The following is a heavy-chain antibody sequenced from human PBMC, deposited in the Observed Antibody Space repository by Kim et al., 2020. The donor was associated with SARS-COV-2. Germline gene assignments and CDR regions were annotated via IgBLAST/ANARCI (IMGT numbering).Heavy chain of an antibody. CDR2: ISYNVI. Sequence: GGSLRLSCVVSGLTFSDHSMNWVRQAPGKGPEWFSYISYNVITYAESVRGRFTISRDDAKNSLFLQMDSLRDDDTAVYYCARDRDWAFDYWGRGVHVTVSS. V-gene: IGHV3-48*02. D-gene: IGHD3-9*01. J-gene: IGHJ4*01. CDR1: GLTFSDHS. CDR3: ARDRDWAFDY.